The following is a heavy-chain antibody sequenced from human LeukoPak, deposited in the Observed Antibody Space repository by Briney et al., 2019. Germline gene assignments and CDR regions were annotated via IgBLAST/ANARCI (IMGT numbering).Heavy chain of an antibody. Sequence: SQTLSLTCTVSGGSISSGSYYWSWIRQPAGKGLEWIGRIYTSGSTNYNPSLKSRVTISVDTSKNQFSLKLSSVTAADTAVYYCARGRVIGVFDPWGQGTLVTVSS. CDR2: IYTSGST. CDR1: GGSISSGSYY. D-gene: IGHD3-16*02. V-gene: IGHV4-61*02. J-gene: IGHJ5*02. CDR3: ARGRVIGVFDP.